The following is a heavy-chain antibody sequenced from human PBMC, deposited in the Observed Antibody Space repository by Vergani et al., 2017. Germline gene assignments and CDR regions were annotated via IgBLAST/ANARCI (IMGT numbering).Heavy chain of an antibody. V-gene: IGHV3-7*01. D-gene: IGHD5/OR15-5a*01. CDR3: ARDGDVDIVSTIDYYYGMDV. CDR2: IKQDGSEK. CDR1: GFPFGSHW. J-gene: IGHJ6*02. Sequence: EVQLVESGGGLVQPGGSLRLSCAASGFPFGSHWMSWVRQAPGKGLEWVANIKQDGSEKYYVDSVKGRFTISRDNAKNSLYLQMNSLRAEDTAVYYCARDGDVDIVSTIDYYYGMDVWGQGTTVTVSS.